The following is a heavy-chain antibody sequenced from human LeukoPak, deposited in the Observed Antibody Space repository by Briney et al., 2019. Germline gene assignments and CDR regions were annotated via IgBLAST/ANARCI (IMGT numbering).Heavy chain of an antibody. D-gene: IGHD2-8*01. CDR3: ARDVSHAFDI. CDR2: ISTYKGNT. J-gene: IGHJ3*02. CDR1: GYTFTKYG. V-gene: IGHV1-18*01. Sequence: PGASVKVSCKASGYTFTKYGISWVRQAPGQGLEWMGWISTYKGNTNYAQKFQGRVTMTTDTFTSTAYMEVRSLRSDDTAVYYCARDVSHAFDIWGQGTMVTVSS.